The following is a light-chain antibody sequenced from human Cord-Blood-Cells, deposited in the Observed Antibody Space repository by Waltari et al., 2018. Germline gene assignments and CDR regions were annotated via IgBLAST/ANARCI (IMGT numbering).Light chain of an antibody. CDR2: AAS. CDR3: QQSYSTPPWT. J-gene: IGKJ1*01. V-gene: IGKV1-39*01. Sequence: GDRVTIPCRASQSISSYLNWYQQKPGKAPKLLIYAASSLKSGVPSRFSGSGSGTDFTLTISILQPEDFATYYCQQSYSTPPWTFGQGTKVEIK. CDR1: QSISSY.